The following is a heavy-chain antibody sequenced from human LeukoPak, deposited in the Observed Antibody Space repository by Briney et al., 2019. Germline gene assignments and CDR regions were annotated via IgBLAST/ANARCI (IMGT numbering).Heavy chain of an antibody. CDR3: ARGLTMIVVVQDAFDI. CDR2: ISSSSSTI. J-gene: IGHJ3*02. D-gene: IGHD3-22*01. CDR1: GFTFSSYS. V-gene: IGHV3-48*01. Sequence: GGSLRLSCAASGFTFSSYSMNWVRQAPGKGLEWVSYISSSSSTIYYADSVKGRFTISRDNAKNSLYLQMNSLRAEDTAVYYCARGLTMIVVVQDAFDIWGQGTMVTVSS.